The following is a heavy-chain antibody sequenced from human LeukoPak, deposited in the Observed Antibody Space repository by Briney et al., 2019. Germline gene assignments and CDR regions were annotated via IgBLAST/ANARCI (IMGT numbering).Heavy chain of an antibody. Sequence: PGGSLRLSCAASGFTFSSYSMNWVRQAPGKGLEWVSSISSSSSYIYYADSVKGRFTISRDNAKNSLYLQMNSLRAEDTAVYYCATHYGSGSQVNWFDPWGQGTLVTVSS. J-gene: IGHJ5*02. CDR2: ISSSSSYI. D-gene: IGHD3-10*01. V-gene: IGHV3-21*01. CDR1: GFTFSSYS. CDR3: ATHYGSGSQVNWFDP.